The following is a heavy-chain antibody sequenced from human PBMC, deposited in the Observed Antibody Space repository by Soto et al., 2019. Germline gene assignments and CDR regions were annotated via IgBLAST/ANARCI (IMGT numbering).Heavy chain of an antibody. Sequence: SETLYPTSTVSTGSISSSSSYWRWIRQPPGKGLEWLGSLYYSGSTYYNPSLKSRVTISVDTSKNQFSLKLSSVTAADTAVYYCARLIQDEGIQLWLLNPLYYYYGMDVWGQGTTVTVSS. CDR1: TGSISSSSSY. V-gene: IGHV4-39*01. D-gene: IGHD5-18*01. J-gene: IGHJ6*02. CDR2: LYYSGST. CDR3: ARLIQDEGIQLWLLNPLYYYYGMDV.